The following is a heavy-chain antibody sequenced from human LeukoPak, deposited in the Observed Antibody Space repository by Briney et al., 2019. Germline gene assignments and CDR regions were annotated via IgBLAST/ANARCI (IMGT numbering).Heavy chain of an antibody. CDR3: ATDPWHGSSMDV. CDR2: IIPIFGTA. V-gene: IGHV1-69*13. Sequence: SVKVSCKASGGTFSSYAISWVRQAPGQGLEWMGGIIPIFGTANYAQKFQGRVTITADESTSTAYMELSSLRSEDTAVYYCATDPWHGSSMDVWGQGTTVTVSS. CDR1: GGTFSSYA. D-gene: IGHD6-6*01. J-gene: IGHJ6*02.